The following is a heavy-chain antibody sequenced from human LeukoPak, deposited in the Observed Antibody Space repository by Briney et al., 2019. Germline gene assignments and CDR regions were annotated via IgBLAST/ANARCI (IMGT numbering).Heavy chain of an antibody. CDR1: GGTFSSYA. Sequence: GASVKVSCKASGGTFSSYAISWVRQAPGQGLEWMGGIIPIFGTANYAQKFQGRVTITADESTSTAYMELSSLRSEDTAVYYCARDNSGYDFPGYNWFDPWGQGTLVTVSS. D-gene: IGHD5-12*01. V-gene: IGHV1-69*13. CDR2: IIPIFGTA. CDR3: ARDNSGYDFPGYNWFDP. J-gene: IGHJ5*02.